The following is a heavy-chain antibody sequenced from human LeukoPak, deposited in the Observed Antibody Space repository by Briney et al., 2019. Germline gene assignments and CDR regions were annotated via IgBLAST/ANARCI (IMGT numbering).Heavy chain of an antibody. CDR1: EFTFSNYW. D-gene: IGHD1-7*01. V-gene: IGHV3-74*01. Sequence: GGSLRLSCTTSEFTFSNYWMHWVRQVPGKGLVWVSRIDTDGTTTDYADSVKGRFTISRDNAKNTLYLQMNSLRADDTAVYYCAKDERNWNYNLASQTYDWGQGTLVTVSS. CDR3: AKDERNWNYNLASQTYD. J-gene: IGHJ4*02. CDR2: IDTDGTTT.